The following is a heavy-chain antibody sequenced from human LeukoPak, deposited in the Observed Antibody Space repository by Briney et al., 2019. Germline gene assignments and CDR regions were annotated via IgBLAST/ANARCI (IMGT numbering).Heavy chain of an antibody. D-gene: IGHD3-22*01. CDR3: ARVRDRKSYDSSGYPLDY. CDR1: GGTFSSYA. J-gene: IGHJ4*02. Sequence: SVKVSCKASGGTFSSYAISWVRQAPGQGLEWMGGIIPVFGTANYAQKFQGRVTITADESTSTAYMELSSLRSEDTAVYYCARVRDRKSYDSSGYPLDYWGQGTLVTVSS. V-gene: IGHV1-69*13. CDR2: IIPVFGTA.